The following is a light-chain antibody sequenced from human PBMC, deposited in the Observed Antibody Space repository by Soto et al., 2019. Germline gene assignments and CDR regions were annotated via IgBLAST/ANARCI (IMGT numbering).Light chain of an antibody. CDR2: KAS. V-gene: IGKV1-5*03. CDR3: QQYNILWT. J-gene: IGKJ1*01. CDR1: QSISSW. Sequence: DIQMTQSPSTLSASVGDRVTITCRASQSISSWLAWYQQKPGKAPKLLIYKASSLESGVPSRFSGSGSGTEFTLTISSLHPDDFATYYCQQYNILWTFGQGTKVEIK.